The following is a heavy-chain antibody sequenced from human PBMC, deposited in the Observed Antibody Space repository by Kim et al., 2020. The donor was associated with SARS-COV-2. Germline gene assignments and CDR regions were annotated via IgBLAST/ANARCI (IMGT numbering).Heavy chain of an antibody. V-gene: IGHV4-59*01. J-gene: IGHJ6*03. CDR3: ARASTPRNHYYPMDV. Sequence: SETLSLTCTVSRNSISSFYWSWVRQPPGKGLEWIGNIYYDGTTNHNPSLKSRVTISLDTSRNQFSLHLSSVTAADTAMYYCARASTPRNHYYPMDVWGKG. CDR1: RNSISSFY. CDR2: IYYDGTT.